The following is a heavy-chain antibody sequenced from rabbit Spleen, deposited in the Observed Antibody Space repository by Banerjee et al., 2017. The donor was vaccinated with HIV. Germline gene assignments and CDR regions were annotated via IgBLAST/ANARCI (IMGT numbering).Heavy chain of an antibody. V-gene: IGHV1S45*01. J-gene: IGHJ4*01. CDR3: ARDLVAVIGWNFNL. D-gene: IGHD1-1*01. CDR1: GFSFGDRDV. CDR2: IDPVFGIA. Sequence: QEQLVESGGGLVKPEGSLTLTCTASGFSFGDRDVMCWVRQAPGKGLEWIGSIDPVFGIANYASWVNGRFTISETSSTTVTLQMTSLTAADTATYFCARDLVAVIGWNFNLWGQGTLVTVS.